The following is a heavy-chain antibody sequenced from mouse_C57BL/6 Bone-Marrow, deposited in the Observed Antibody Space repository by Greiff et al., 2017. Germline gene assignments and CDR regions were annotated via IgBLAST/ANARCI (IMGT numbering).Heavy chain of an antibody. CDR2: IDPSDSYT. CDR1: GYTFTSYW. V-gene: IGHV1-69*01. J-gene: IGHJ3*01. Sequence: QVQLQQPGAELVMPGASVKLSCKASGYTFTSYWMHWVKQRPGQGLEWIGEIDPSDSYTNYNQKFKGKSTLTVDKSSSTAYMQLSSLTSEDSAVYYCARDGYYGNSGFAYWGQGTLVTVSA. CDR3: ARDGYYGNSGFAY. D-gene: IGHD1-1*01.